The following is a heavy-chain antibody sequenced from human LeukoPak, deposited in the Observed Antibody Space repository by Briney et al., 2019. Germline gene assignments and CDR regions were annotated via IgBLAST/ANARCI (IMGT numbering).Heavy chain of an antibody. CDR1: GGSISSGGYY. CDR3: ARDAIRNWFDP. J-gene: IGHJ5*02. V-gene: IGHV4-30-2*01. Sequence: NPSETLSLTCTVSGGSISSGGYYWSRIRQPPGKGLEWIGYIYHSGSTYYNPSLKSRVTISVDRSKNQFSLKLSSVTAADTAVYYCARDAIRNWFDPWGQGTLVTVSS. CDR2: IYHSGST.